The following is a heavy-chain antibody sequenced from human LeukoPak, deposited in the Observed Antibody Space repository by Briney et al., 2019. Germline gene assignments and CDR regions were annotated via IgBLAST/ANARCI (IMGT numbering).Heavy chain of an antibody. CDR3: ARAYYDDSSGYYTNWFDP. V-gene: IGHV4-30-4*08. CDR2: IYYSGST. D-gene: IGHD3-22*01. CDR1: GGSISSGDYY. J-gene: IGHJ5*02. Sequence: SETLSLTXTVSGGSISSGDYYWSWIRQPPGKGLEWIGYIYYSGSTYYNPSLKSRVTISVDTSKNQFFLKLSSVTAADTAVYYCARAYYDDSSGYYTNWFDPWGQGTLVTVSS.